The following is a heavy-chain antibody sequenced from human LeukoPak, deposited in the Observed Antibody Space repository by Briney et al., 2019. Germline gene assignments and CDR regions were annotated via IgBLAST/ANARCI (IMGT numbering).Heavy chain of an antibody. J-gene: IGHJ4*02. CDR1: GASISSYY. Sequence: KPSETLSLTCAVSGASISSYYWSWIRQPPGKGLEWIGYIYHSGSTYYNPSLKSRVTISVDRSKNQFSLRLSSVTAADTAVYYCARESYGDSGGYFDYWGQGTLVTVSS. D-gene: IGHD4-17*01. CDR2: IYHSGST. V-gene: IGHV4-30-2*01. CDR3: ARESYGDSGGYFDY.